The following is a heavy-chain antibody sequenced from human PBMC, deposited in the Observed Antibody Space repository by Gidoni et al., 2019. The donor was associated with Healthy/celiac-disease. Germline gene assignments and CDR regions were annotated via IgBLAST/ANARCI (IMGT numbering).Heavy chain of an antibody. V-gene: IGHV3-74*01. CDR1: GVTFRSYW. CDR3: ARERKDAFDI. J-gene: IGHJ3*02. Sequence: EVQLVESGGGLVQPGGSLRLSCAASGVTFRSYWMHWVRQAPGKVLVWVSRINSDGSSTSYADSVKGRFTISRDNAKNTLYLQMNSLRAEDTAVYYCARERKDAFDIWGQGTMVTVSS. CDR2: INSDGSST.